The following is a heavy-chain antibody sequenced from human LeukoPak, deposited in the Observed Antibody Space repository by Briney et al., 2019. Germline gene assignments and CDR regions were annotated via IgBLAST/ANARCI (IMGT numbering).Heavy chain of an antibody. CDR1: GFTFSRYW. J-gene: IGHJ4*02. Sequence: GGSLRLSCAASGFTFSRYWMSWVRQARGKGLEWVANIKEDGREKYYVDSVKGRFTISRDNAKNSLYLQMNSLRAEDTAVYYCTRVRGIAVAGTASIYFDYWGQGTLVTVSS. D-gene: IGHD6-19*01. CDR2: IKEDGREK. CDR3: TRVRGIAVAGTASIYFDY. V-gene: IGHV3-7*01.